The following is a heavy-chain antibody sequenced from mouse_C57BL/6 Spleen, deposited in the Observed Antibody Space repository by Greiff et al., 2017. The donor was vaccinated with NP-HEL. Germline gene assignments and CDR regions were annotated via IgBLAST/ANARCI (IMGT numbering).Heavy chain of an antibody. D-gene: IGHD2-10*02. J-gene: IGHJ2*01. CDR2: IRNKANGYTT. CDR3: ARYKGEYPYYFDY. V-gene: IGHV7-3*01. CDR1: GFTFTDYY. Sequence: VQLKESGGGLVQPGGSLSLSCAASGFTFTDYYMSWVRQPPGKALEWLGFIRNKANGYTTEYSASVKGRFTISRDNSQSILYLQMNALRAEDSATYYCARYKGEYPYYFDYWGQGTTLTVSS.